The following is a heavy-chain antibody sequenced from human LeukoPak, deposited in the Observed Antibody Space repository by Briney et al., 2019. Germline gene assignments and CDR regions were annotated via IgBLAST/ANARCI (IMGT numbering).Heavy chain of an antibody. D-gene: IGHD3-9*01. CDR2: VSGHNDKT. Sequence: ASVKVSCKASGYTFSNYGVTWVRQAPGQGLEWMGWVSGHNDKTNYAQKFQGRVTMTTDTSTSTAYMELSSLTSDDTAVYYCARWLTISSDNWFDPWGQGTLVTVSS. CDR1: GYTFSNYG. V-gene: IGHV1-18*01. J-gene: IGHJ5*02. CDR3: ARWLTISSDNWFDP.